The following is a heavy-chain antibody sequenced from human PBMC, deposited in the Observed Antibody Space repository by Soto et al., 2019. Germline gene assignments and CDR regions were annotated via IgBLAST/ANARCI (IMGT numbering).Heavy chain of an antibody. CDR2: INHSGST. J-gene: IGHJ6*02. CDR1: GGSFSGYY. CDR3: ARGDQYSGSYYYYYGMDV. D-gene: IGHD1-26*01. V-gene: IGHV4-34*01. Sequence: SETLSLTCAVYGGSFSGYYWSWIRQPPGKGLEWIGEINHSGSTNYNPSLKSRVTISVDTSKNQFSLKLSSVTAADTAVYYCARGDQYSGSYYYYYGMDVWGQGTTVTVSS.